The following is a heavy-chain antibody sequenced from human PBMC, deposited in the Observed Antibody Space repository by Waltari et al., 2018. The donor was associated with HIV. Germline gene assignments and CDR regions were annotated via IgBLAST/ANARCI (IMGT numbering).Heavy chain of an antibody. CDR3: ASASRDTAMGAFDI. V-gene: IGHV1-69*01. CDR1: GGTLRNSA. Sequence: VHPVQSGAEVKKPGSSVEVSCKASGGTLRNSAINWVRQAPGQGLEWMGGIIPIFGSPNYAQKFQGRVTITADESTSTVYMKLSSLRSEDTAVYYCASASRDTAMGAFDIWGQGTMVTVSS. CDR2: IIPIFGSP. J-gene: IGHJ3*02. D-gene: IGHD5-18*01.